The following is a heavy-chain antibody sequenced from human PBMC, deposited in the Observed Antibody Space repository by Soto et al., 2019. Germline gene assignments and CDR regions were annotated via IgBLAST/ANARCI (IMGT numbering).Heavy chain of an antibody. CDR1: GFTFSSYG. CDR3: ASSYCGGDCLQPIQYYYGMDV. Sequence: HPGGSLRLSCAASGFTFSSYGMHWVRQAPGKGLEWVAVIWYDGSNKYYADSVKGRFTISRDNSKNTLYLQMNSLRAEDTAVYYCASSYCGGDCLQPIQYYYGMDVWGQGTTVTVSS. J-gene: IGHJ6*02. D-gene: IGHD2-21*02. CDR2: IWYDGSNK. V-gene: IGHV3-33*01.